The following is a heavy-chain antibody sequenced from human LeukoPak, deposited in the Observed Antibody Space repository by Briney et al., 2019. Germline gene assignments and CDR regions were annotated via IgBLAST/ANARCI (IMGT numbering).Heavy chain of an antibody. CDR2: INWNSAKI. Sequence: PGRSLRLSCAASGFTFQHYAIHWVRQVPGKGLEWVSGINWNSAKIGYADSVKGRFTISRDSAKNSVSLQMNSLRGEDTALYYCAKDKSAFYNGYDWDLDIWGQGTLVTVSS. V-gene: IGHV3-9*01. J-gene: IGHJ4*02. CDR3: AKDKSAFYNGYDWDLDI. D-gene: IGHD5-12*01. CDR1: GFTFQHYA.